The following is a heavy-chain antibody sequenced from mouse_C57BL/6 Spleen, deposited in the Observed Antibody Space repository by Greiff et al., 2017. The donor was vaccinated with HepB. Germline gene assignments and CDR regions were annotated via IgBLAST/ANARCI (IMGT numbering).Heavy chain of an antibody. V-gene: IGHV5-9-1*02. D-gene: IGHD1-1*01. CDR3: TRDYYYGSSYPYYAMDY. J-gene: IGHJ4*01. Sequence: EVQLVESGEGLVKPGGSLKLSCAASGFTFSSYAMSWVRQTPEKRLEWVAYISSGGDYIYYADTVKGRFTISRDNARNTLYLQMSSLKSEDTAMYYCTRDYYYGSSYPYYAMDYWGQGTSVTVSS. CDR1: GFTFSSYA. CDR2: ISSGGDYI.